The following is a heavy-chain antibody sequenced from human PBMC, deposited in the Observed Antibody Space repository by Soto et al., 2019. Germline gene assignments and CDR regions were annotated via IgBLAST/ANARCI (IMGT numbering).Heavy chain of an antibody. Sequence: ASVKVSCKASGYTFTSYAMHWVRQAPGQRLEWMGWINAGNGNTKYSQKFQGIVAITRDTCTGTAFMGLSSLTSEDTAVYYCARGPRNWGVDYWGQGTLVTVS. CDR3: ARGPRNWGVDY. D-gene: IGHD7-27*01. V-gene: IGHV1-3*01. CDR1: GYTFTSYA. J-gene: IGHJ4*02. CDR2: INAGNGNT.